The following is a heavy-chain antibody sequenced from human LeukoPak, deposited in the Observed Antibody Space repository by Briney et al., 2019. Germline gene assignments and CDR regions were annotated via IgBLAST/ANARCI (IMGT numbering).Heavy chain of an antibody. J-gene: IGHJ4*02. Sequence: LTGGSLRLSCAASGFTFSSYGMSWVRQAPGKGLEWVSAISGSGGSTYYADSVKGRFTISRDNSKNTLYLQMNSLRAEDTAVYYCAKGKESPRLYISGFDYWGQGTLVTVSS. CDR1: GFTFSSYG. CDR2: ISGSGGST. D-gene: IGHD6-19*01. CDR3: AKGKESPRLYISGFDY. V-gene: IGHV3-23*01.